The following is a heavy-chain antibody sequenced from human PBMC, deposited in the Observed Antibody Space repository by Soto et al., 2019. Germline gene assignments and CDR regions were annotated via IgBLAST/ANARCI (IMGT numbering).Heavy chain of an antibody. D-gene: IGHD1-1*01. V-gene: IGHV4-34*01. J-gene: IGHJ2*01. CDR1: GGSFSGYY. CDR3: ARSTRYRWYFDL. Sequence: QVQLQQWGAGLLKPSETLSLTCAVYGGSFSGYYWSWIRQPPGKGLEWIGEINHSGSTNYNPSLKSRVTISVDTSKNQFSLNLSSVTAADTAVYYCARSTRYRWYFDLWGRGTLVTVSS. CDR2: INHSGST.